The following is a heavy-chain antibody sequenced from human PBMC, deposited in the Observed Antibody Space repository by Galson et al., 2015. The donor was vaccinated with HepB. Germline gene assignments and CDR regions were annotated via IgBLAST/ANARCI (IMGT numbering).Heavy chain of an antibody. CDR2: VYFNGDS. D-gene: IGHD3-22*01. CDR1: AGSITSDSYY. J-gene: IGHJ3*02. CDR3: ARPSYFDSSGYYHAAFDI. Sequence: ETLSLTCTVSAGSITSDSYYWGWIRQSPGRGLEWIGSVYFNGDSYYNPSLKSRVTISVDTSKNLFSLRPTSVTAADTAVYYCARPSYFDSSGYYHAAFDIWGLGTVVTVSS. V-gene: IGHV4-39*07.